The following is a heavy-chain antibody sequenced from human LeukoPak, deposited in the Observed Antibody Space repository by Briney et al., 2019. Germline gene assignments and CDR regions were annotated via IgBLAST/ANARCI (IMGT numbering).Heavy chain of an antibody. V-gene: IGHV4-34*01. J-gene: IGHJ4*02. CDR1: GGSFSGYY. D-gene: IGHD3-3*01. Sequence: SETLSLTCAVYGGSFSGYYWSWIRQPPGKGLEWIGEINHSGSTNYNPSLKSRVTISVDTSKNQFSLKLSSVTAADTAVYYCARVPYYDFWSGYYREAVDYWGQGTLVTVSS. CDR2: INHSGST. CDR3: ARVPYYDFWSGYYREAVDY.